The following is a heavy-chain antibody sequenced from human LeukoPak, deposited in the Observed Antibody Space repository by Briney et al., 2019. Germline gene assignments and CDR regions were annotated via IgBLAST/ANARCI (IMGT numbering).Heavy chain of an antibody. V-gene: IGHV4-59*11. CDR3: ASLDGFTLNLDY. J-gene: IGHJ4*02. Sequence: PSETLSLTCTVSGGPFNRQYWTWIRQPPGKGLEWIGFFYDSGSTYYNPSLKSRVTISVDTSKNQFSLKLSSVTAADTAMYYCASLDGFTLNLDYWGQGTLVTVSS. CDR2: FYDSGST. D-gene: IGHD5-24*01. CDR1: GGPFNRQY.